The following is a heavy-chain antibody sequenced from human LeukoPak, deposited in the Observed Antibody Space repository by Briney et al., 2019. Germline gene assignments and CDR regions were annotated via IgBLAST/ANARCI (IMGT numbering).Heavy chain of an antibody. J-gene: IGHJ5*02. D-gene: IGHD3-22*01. CDR1: GGSISSYY. CDR3: ARVDNSGSKRWFDP. V-gene: IGHV4-4*07. CDR2: IYTSGST. Sequence: SETLSLTCTVSGGSISSYYWSWIRQPAGKGLEWTGRIYTSGSTNYNPSLKSQVTMSVDTSKNQFSLKLSSVTAADTAIYYCARVDNSGSKRWFDPWGQGTLVTVSS.